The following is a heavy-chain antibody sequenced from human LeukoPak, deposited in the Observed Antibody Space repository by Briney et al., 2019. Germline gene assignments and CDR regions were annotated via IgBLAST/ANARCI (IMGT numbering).Heavy chain of an antibody. CDR1: AFIFSGHW. CDR3: ATGAAPGY. V-gene: IGHV3-7*03. Sequence: GGSLRLSCEGSAFIFSGHWMSWVRQTPGKGLEWVASIKEDGSERQYVDSVKGRFSISRDNTKGSLFLQLNSLRAEDTAVYYCATGAAPGYWGQGTLVTVSS. J-gene: IGHJ4*02. D-gene: IGHD3-10*01. CDR2: IKEDGSER.